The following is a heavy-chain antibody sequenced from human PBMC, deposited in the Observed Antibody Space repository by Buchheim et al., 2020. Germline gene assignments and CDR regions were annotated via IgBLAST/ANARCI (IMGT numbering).Heavy chain of an antibody. Sequence: QVQLQQWGAGLLKPSETLSLTCAVYGGSFSGYYWSWIRQPPGKGLEWIGEINHSGSTNYNPSLKSRVTISVDTSKKQFSLKLSSVTAADTAVYYCARGGDYDYVWGSYRARFGDVWGQGTT. D-gene: IGHD3-16*02. CDR3: ARGGDYDYVWGSYRARFGDV. V-gene: IGHV4-34*01. CDR1: GGSFSGYY. CDR2: INHSGST. J-gene: IGHJ6*02.